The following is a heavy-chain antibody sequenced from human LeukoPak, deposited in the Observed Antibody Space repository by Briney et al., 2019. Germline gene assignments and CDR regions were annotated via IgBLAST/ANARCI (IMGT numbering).Heavy chain of an antibody. J-gene: IGHJ4*02. CDR2: INHSGDT. Sequence: PSETLSLTCAVYGGSFSGYYWSWIRQPPGKGLEWLGEINHSGDTKYNPSLKSRVSMSVDVSKDHFSLKLTSLTAADTAVYYCARGSRNYNNYEGADYWGQGTLVTVSS. V-gene: IGHV4-34*01. D-gene: IGHD4-11*01. CDR1: GGSFSGYY. CDR3: ARGSRNYNNYEGADY.